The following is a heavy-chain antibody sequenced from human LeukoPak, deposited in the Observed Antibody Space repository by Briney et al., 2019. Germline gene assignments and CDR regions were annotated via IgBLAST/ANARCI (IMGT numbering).Heavy chain of an antibody. Sequence: GASVKVSCKASGYTFTSYGISWVRQAPGQGLEWMGWINPDRGGTYYAQNFQGRVTMTRDTSINTAYMELSRLTSDDTAVYYCAREGYDSWGQGTLVTVSS. CDR2: INPDRGGT. V-gene: IGHV1-2*02. J-gene: IGHJ5*02. D-gene: IGHD3-3*01. CDR1: GYTFTSYG. CDR3: AREGYDS.